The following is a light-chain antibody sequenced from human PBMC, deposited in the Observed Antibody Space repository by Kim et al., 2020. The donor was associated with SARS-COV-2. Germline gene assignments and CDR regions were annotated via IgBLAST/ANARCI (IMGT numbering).Light chain of an antibody. CDR2: DVS. J-gene: IGLJ3*02. CDR3: NSYTSSSTWV. CDR1: SSDVGGYDY. V-gene: IGLV2-14*03. Sequence: GQSITISCTGTSSDVGGYDYVSWYQQHPGKAPKLMIYDVSKRPSGVSNRFSGSKSGNTASLTISGLQAEDEADYYCNSYTSSSTWVFGGGTKLTVL.